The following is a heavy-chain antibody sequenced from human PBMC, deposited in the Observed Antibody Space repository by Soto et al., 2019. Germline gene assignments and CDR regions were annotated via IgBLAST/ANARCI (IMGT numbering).Heavy chain of an antibody. Sequence: ETLSLTCTVSGGSISSYYWSWIRQPPGKGLEWIGYIYYSGSTNYNPSLKSRVTISVDTSKNQFSLKLSSVTAADTAVYYCARAEDEATLDYWGQGTLVTSPQ. CDR2: IYYSGST. CDR3: ARAEDEATLDY. V-gene: IGHV4-59*01. D-gene: IGHD2-15*01. CDR1: GGSISSYY. J-gene: IGHJ4*02.